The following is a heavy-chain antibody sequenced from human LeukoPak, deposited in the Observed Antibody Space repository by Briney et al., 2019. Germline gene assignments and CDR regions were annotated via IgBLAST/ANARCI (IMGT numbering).Heavy chain of an antibody. D-gene: IGHD2-15*01. Sequence: VSVKVPCKASGDTFSRYGITWLRQAPGQGPEWMGWISPKNAKTDSAQNFQGRVSMTTDTSTSTAYMELRRLRSDDTAVYYCARAVRGDCSTGTCYSWFDPWGQGTLVTVSS. CDR2: ISPKNAKT. V-gene: IGHV1-18*01. J-gene: IGHJ5*02. CDR3: ARAVRGDCSTGTCYSWFDP. CDR1: GDTFSRYG.